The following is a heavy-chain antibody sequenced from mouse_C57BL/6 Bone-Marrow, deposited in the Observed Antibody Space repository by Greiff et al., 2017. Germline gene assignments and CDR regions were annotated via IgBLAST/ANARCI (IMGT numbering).Heavy chain of an antibody. Sequence: EVKLVESGPGLVKPSQSLSLTCSVTGYSITSGYYWNWIRQFPGNKLEWMGYISYDGSNNYNPSLKNRISITRDTSKNQFFLKLNSVTTEDTATYYCARRNYYGPWFAYWGQGTLVTVSA. V-gene: IGHV3-6*01. CDR2: ISYDGSN. D-gene: IGHD1-2*01. J-gene: IGHJ3*01. CDR3: ARRNYYGPWFAY. CDR1: GYSITSGYY.